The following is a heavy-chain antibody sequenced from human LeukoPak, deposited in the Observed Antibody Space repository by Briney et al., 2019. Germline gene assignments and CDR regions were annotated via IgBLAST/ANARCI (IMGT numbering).Heavy chain of an antibody. D-gene: IGHD1-26*01. CDR3: ATADWESFYFDS. Sequence: SETLSLTCTVSGXSVSRGGDYWNWIRQHPGKGLEWIGFTSYSEGTYYNPSLMSRITISVDRSQNQFSLKMRDVTAADTAVYFCATADWESFYFDSWGQGALVAVSS. J-gene: IGHJ4*02. CDR2: TSYSEGT. CDR1: GXSVSRGGDY. V-gene: IGHV4-31*03.